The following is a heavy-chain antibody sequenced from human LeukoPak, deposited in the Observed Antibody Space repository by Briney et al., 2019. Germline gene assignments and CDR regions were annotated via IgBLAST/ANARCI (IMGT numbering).Heavy chain of an antibody. CDR3: TTDITIFGVELTTEVY. J-gene: IGHJ4*02. Sequence: GASVKVSCKASGGTFSSYAISWVRQAPGQGLEWMGGIIPIFGTANYAQKFQGRVTITTDESTSTAYMELSSLRSEDTAVYYCTTDITIFGVELTTEVYWGQGTLVTVSS. CDR1: GGTFSSYA. CDR2: IIPIFGTA. V-gene: IGHV1-69*05. D-gene: IGHD3-3*01.